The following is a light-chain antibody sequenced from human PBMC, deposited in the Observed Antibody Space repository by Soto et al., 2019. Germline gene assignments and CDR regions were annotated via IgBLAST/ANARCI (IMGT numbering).Light chain of an antibody. V-gene: IGKV3-20*01. CDR1: QSVSVNS. J-gene: IGKJ3*01. CDR3: QQYCGSPFT. Sequence: EIVLTQSPGTLSLSPGERATLSCRASQSVSVNSLAWYQQKGGQAPRLLIYAASTRATGVPDRFSGSGSGTDFALTISRLETEDFAVYYCQQYCGSPFTCGPGTKVDIK. CDR2: AAS.